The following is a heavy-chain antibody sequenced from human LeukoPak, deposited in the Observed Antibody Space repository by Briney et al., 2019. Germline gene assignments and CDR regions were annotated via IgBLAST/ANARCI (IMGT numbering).Heavy chain of an antibody. CDR3: ASDPYETIPYYYYYYGMDV. V-gene: IGHV7-4-1*02. CDR1: GYTFTSYA. J-gene: IGHJ6*02. D-gene: IGHD3-3*01. Sequence: ASVKVPCKASGYTFTSYAMNWVRQAPGQGLEWMGWINTNTGNPTYAQGFTGRFVFSLDTSVSTAYLQISSLKAEDTAVYYCASDPYETIPYYYYYYGMDVWGQGTTVTVSS. CDR2: INTNTGNP.